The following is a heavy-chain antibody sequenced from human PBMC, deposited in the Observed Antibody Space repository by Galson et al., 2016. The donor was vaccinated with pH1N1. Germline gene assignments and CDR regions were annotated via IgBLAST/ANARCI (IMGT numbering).Heavy chain of an antibody. J-gene: IGHJ5*02. CDR3: AREVAAGPPGDRSYWFDP. Sequence: SVKVSCKASGYTFTGYYIQWVRQAPGQGFEWMGRINPNRGGTYYAQKFQDRVTMTRDTSNTTAYMVLSGLKHVDTAVYYCAREVAAGPPGDRSYWFDPWGQGTLVTVSS. CDR2: INPNRGGT. D-gene: IGHD3-16*01. V-gene: IGHV1-2*06. CDR1: GYTFTGYY.